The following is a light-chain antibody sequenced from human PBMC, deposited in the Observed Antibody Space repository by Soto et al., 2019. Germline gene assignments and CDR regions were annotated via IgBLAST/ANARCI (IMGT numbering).Light chain of an antibody. CDR2: SNN. J-gene: IGLJ1*01. CDR3: AAWDDSLNGYYV. V-gene: IGLV1-44*01. Sequence: QAEVTQPPSASGTPGQRVTISCSGSSSNIGSNTVNWYQQLPGTAPKLLIYSNNQRPSGVPDRFSGSKSGTSASLAISGLQSEDEADYYCAAWDDSLNGYYVFGTGTKLTVL. CDR1: SSNIGSNT.